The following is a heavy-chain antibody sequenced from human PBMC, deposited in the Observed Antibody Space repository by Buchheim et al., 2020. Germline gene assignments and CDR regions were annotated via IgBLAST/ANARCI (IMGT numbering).Heavy chain of an antibody. CDR1: SGSIGSGNW. CDR3: TTSQGGGYLFDP. J-gene: IGHJ5*02. V-gene: IGHV4-4*02. Sequence: QVQLQESGPGLVKPSGTLSLTCAVSSGSIGSGNWWSWVRQPPGKGLEWIGVIYHSGSTNFNASLKSRVSMSMDKSKHQFSFQLTSVTAADTAGYYCTTSQGGGYLFDPWGQGTL. CDR2: IYHSGST. D-gene: IGHD3-16*02.